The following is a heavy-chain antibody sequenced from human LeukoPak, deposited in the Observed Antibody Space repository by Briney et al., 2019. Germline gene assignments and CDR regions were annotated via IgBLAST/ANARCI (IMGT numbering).Heavy chain of an antibody. CDR1: GGSISSYY. D-gene: IGHD3-3*01. J-gene: IGHJ4*02. Sequence: SETLSLTCTVSGGSISSYYWSWIRQPPGKGLEWIGYIYYSGSTNYNPSLKSRVTISVDTSKNQFSLKLSSVTAADTAVYYCARGFMEIPTYYDFWSGYNSFFDYWGQGTLVTVSS. CDR2: IYYSGST. CDR3: ARGFMEIPTYYDFWSGYNSFFDY. V-gene: IGHV4-59*01.